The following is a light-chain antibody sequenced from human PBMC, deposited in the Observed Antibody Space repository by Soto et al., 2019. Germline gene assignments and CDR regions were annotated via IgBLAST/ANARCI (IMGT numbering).Light chain of an antibody. CDR3: FSYTSSGPYV. Sequence: QSALTQPASVSGSPGQSITISCTGTSSDVGNYKYVSWYQQHPGKAPKLMIYEVSNRPSGVSNRFSGYKSGNTASLTISGLQAEDETDYYCFSYTSSGPYVFGTGTKVTVL. CDR1: SSDVGNYKY. J-gene: IGLJ1*01. V-gene: IGLV2-14*01. CDR2: EVS.